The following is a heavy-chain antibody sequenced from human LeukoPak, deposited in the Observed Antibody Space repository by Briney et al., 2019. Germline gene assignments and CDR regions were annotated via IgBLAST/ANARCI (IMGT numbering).Heavy chain of an antibody. CDR3: ARELKSDCDGRNCYSGWFDP. D-gene: IGHD2-15*01. CDR1: GFTFSKYA. Sequence: GGSLRLSCAVSGFTFSKYAMHWVRQAPGKGLEGAAVIWSYGDHKYYADSVKGRFTISRDNSKNTLYLQMNSLRAEDTAVYYCARELKSDCDGRNCYSGWFDPWGQGTLVTVSS. J-gene: IGHJ5*02. V-gene: IGHV3-33*01. CDR2: IWSYGDHK.